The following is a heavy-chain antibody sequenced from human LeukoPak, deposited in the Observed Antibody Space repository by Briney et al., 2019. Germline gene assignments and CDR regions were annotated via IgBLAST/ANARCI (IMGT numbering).Heavy chain of an antibody. V-gene: IGHV3-30*02. Sequence: GGSLRLSCAASGFTFSSYGMHWVRQAPGKGLEWVAFIQYDGSNKYYADSVKGRFTISRDNSKNTLYLLMNSLRTEDTAVYYCAKFKGYCTSTSCSGLYYFDYWGQGTLVTVSS. CDR1: GFTFSSYG. CDR2: IQYDGSNK. CDR3: AKFKGYCTSTSCSGLYYFDY. J-gene: IGHJ4*02. D-gene: IGHD2-2*01.